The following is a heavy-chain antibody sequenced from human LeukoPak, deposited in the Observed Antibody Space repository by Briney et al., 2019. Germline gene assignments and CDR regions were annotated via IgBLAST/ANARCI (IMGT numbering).Heavy chain of an antibody. V-gene: IGHV4-59*01. D-gene: IGHD3-10*01. CDR2: VYHTGST. CDR1: GGSMRDYY. Sequence: SETLSLTCTVSGGSMRDYYWTWIRQPPGKGLEWLGYVYHTGSTHYNPSLEGRLSVSVDTSKNQFSLTLTSVTAADTALYYCAAERGDSTWYNWLDPWGQGALVTVSS. CDR3: AAERGDSTWYNWLDP. J-gene: IGHJ5*02.